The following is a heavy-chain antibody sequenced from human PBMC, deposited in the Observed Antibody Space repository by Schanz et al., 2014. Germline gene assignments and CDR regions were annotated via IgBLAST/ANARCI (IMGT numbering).Heavy chain of an antibody. CDR2: ISGSGGST. CDR3: ARDHTTESYYSAGPPIDY. J-gene: IGHJ4*02. V-gene: IGHV3-23*01. CDR1: GFTLSSYA. D-gene: IGHD1-26*01. Sequence: EVQLLESGGGLVQPGGSLRLSCAASGFTLSSYAMSWVRQAPGKGLEWVSAISGSGGSTYYADSVKGRFTISRDNSKNTLFLQMNSLRAEDTAVYYCARDHTTESYYSAGPPIDYWGQGTLLTVSS.